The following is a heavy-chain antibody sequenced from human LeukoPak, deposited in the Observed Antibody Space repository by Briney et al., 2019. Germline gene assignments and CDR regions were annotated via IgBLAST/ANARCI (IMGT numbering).Heavy chain of an antibody. Sequence: GGSLRLSCAASGFTVSSNYIIWARQAPGKGLEWVSVIYSGGDTYYAASVKGRFTISRDNSKNTVYFQMNSLRVEDTAVYYCASDYSKYDPQLRMDVWGKGTTVTVSS. V-gene: IGHV3-66*02. J-gene: IGHJ6*01. D-gene: IGHD4-11*01. CDR2: IYSGGDT. CDR1: GFTVSSNY. CDR3: ASDYSKYDPQLRMDV.